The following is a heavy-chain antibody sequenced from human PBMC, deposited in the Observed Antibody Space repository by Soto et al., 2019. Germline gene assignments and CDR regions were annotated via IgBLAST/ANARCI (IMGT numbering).Heavy chain of an antibody. CDR3: TTDKRWNYGVGY. Sequence: EVQLVESGVGLVKPGWSLRLSCAASGFTFSNAWMSWVRQAPGKGLEWVGRIKSKTDGGTTDYAAPGKGRFTISRDDSKNTLYLQMNSLKTEDTAVYYCTTDKRWNYGVGYWGQGTLVTVSS. CDR1: GFTFSNAW. J-gene: IGHJ4*02. V-gene: IGHV3-15*01. CDR2: IKSKTDGGTT. D-gene: IGHD1-7*01.